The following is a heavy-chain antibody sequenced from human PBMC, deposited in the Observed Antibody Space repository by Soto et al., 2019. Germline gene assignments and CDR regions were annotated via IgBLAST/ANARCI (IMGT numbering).Heavy chain of an antibody. CDR1: GFTFSGSA. D-gene: IGHD3-9*01. CDR2: VRNRANNYAT. CDR3: TRRDIDSSKGWFDP. V-gene: IGHV3-73*02. Sequence: EVQLVESGGGLVQPGGSLKLSCAASGFTFSGSAVHWVRQASGQGLEWLGRVRNRANNYATAYAASVKGRFTISRDDSKNTTYLQMNSLKTEDTAVYYCTRRDIDSSKGWFDPWGQGTLVTVSS. J-gene: IGHJ5*02.